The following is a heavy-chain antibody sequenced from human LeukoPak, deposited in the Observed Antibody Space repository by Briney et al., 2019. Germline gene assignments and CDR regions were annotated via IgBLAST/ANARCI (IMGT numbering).Heavy chain of an antibody. J-gene: IGHJ4*02. CDR2: IYYSGNT. CDR1: GGSISSSSYY. Sequence: SETLSLTCTVSGGSISSSSYYWGWIRQPPGKGLEWIGSIYYSGNTYYNPSLKRRVTISVDTSKNQFSLKLSSVTAADTAVYYCARLPRRGVFDYWGQGTLVTVSS. D-gene: IGHD3-10*01. V-gene: IGHV4-39*01. CDR3: ARLPRRGVFDY.